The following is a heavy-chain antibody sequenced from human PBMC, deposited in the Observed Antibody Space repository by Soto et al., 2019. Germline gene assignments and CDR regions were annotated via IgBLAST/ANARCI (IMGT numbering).Heavy chain of an antibody. CDR2: VSAGGDMT. Sequence: DVHLLESGGHLVQPGGSLRLSCAASGFTFSSYAMSWVRQAPGKGLEWVSSVSAGGDMTYYSDSVKGRFTISRDNSNNALFLQMNRLRIEHTALYYCARGDRGGSGSPASYYYSGLDVWGQGTTVTVS. V-gene: IGHV3-23*01. CDR1: GFTFSSYA. CDR3: ARGDRGGSGSPASYYYSGLDV. J-gene: IGHJ6*02. D-gene: IGHD3-10*01.